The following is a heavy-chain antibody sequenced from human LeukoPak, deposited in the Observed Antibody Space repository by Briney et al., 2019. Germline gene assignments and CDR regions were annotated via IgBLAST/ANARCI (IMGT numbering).Heavy chain of an antibody. J-gene: IGHJ6*03. CDR3: ARVVREFSYGSGSVYYYYYYCMDV. Sequence: PGGSLRLSCAASGFTFSSYWMSWVRQAPGKGLEWVSVIYSGGSTYYADSVKGRFTISRDNSKNTLYLQMNSLRAEDTAVYYCARVVREFSYGSGSVYYYYYYCMDVWGKGTTVTVSS. CDR2: IYSGGST. V-gene: IGHV3-53*01. D-gene: IGHD3-10*01. CDR1: GFTFSSYW.